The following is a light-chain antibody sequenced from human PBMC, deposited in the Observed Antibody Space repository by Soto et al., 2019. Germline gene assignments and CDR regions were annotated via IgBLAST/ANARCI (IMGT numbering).Light chain of an antibody. CDR1: QSIPNNN. CDR3: HSRA. J-gene: IGKJ5*01. Sequence: LSCRASQSIPNNNLAWYQQKPGQAPRLLIYDASNRATGIPARFSGSGSETEFTLTISRLQPDDFATYFCHSRAFGQGTRLEIK. V-gene: IGKV3-11*01. CDR2: DAS.